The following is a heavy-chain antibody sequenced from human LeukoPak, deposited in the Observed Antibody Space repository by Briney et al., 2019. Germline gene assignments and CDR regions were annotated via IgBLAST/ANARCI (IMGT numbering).Heavy chain of an antibody. Sequence: SETLSLTCAVYGGSFSGYYWSWIRQPPGKGLEWIGEINHSGSTNYNPSLKSRVTISVDTSKNQFSLKLSSVTAADTAVYYCARGPGYSLLGYFDYWGQGTLVTVSS. V-gene: IGHV4-34*01. CDR1: GGSFSGYY. CDR3: ARGPGYSLLGYFDY. J-gene: IGHJ4*02. CDR2: INHSGST. D-gene: IGHD5-18*01.